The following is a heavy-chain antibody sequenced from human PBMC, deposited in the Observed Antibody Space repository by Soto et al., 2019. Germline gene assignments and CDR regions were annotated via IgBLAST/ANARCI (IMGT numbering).Heavy chain of an antibody. Sequence: GWSLRLSCAASGFTFSTYAMSWVRQAPGKGLEWVSAFSGSGVSTYYADSVKGRFTISRDNSKNTLYLQMNSLRAEDTAIYYCAKGPPYYYASGTYSHFDYWGQGT. D-gene: IGHD3-10*01. CDR2: FSGSGVST. V-gene: IGHV3-23*01. CDR3: AKGPPYYYASGTYSHFDY. J-gene: IGHJ4*02. CDR1: GFTFSTYA.